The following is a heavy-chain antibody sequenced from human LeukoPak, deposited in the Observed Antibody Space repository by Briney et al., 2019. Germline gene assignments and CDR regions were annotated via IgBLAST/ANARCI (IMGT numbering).Heavy chain of an antibody. CDR1: GFTVSSNY. D-gene: IGHD5-12*01. CDR2: IYSGGST. Sequence: PGGSLRLSCAASGFTVSSNYMTWVRQAPGKGLEWVSLIYSGGSTYYADSVKGRFTISRDNSKNTLYLQMNSLRAEDTAVYYCARDQLFRGSYWGQGTLVTVSS. V-gene: IGHV3-66*01. J-gene: IGHJ4*02. CDR3: ARDQLFRGSY.